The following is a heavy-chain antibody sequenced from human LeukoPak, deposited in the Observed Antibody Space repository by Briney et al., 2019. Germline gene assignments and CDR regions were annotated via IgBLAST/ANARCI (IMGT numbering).Heavy chain of an antibody. D-gene: IGHD3-10*01. J-gene: IGHJ4*02. Sequence: PGGSLRLSCAASGFTFSSYGMHWVRQAPGKGLEWVAFIRYDGSNKYYADSVKGRFTISRDNSKNTLYLQMNSLRAEDTAVYYCARDYYGSGSYYGSWGQGTLVTVSS. CDR3: ARDYYGSGSYYGS. V-gene: IGHV3-30*02. CDR1: GFTFSSYG. CDR2: IRYDGSNK.